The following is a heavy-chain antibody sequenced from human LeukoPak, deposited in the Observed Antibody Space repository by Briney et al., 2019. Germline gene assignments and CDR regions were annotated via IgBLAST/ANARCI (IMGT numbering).Heavy chain of an antibody. Sequence: SETLSLTCTVSGGSISSSNFHWGWIRQPPGKGLEWIGTVFHSGSTYYNPSLESRITISVDTSKNQFSLKLSSVTAADTAVYYCARDSPEYYYDILTGYYPRAFDIWGQGTMVTVSS. J-gene: IGHJ3*02. CDR1: GGSISSSNFH. CDR3: ARDSPEYYYDILTGYYPRAFDI. CDR2: VFHSGST. D-gene: IGHD3-9*01. V-gene: IGHV4-39*07.